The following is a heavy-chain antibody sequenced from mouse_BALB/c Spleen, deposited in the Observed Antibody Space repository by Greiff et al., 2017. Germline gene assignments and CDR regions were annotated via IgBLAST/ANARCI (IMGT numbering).Heavy chain of an antibody. CDR2: ISNGGGST. V-gene: IGHV5-12-2*01. D-gene: IGHD2-3*01. J-gene: IGHJ4*01. Sequence: EVQGVESGGGLVQPGGSLKLSCAASGFTFSSYTMSWVRQTPEKRLEWVAYISNGGGSTYYPDTVKGRFTISRDNAKNTLYLQMSSLKSEDTAMYYCASSRDGYYAMDDWGQGTSVTVAS. CDR1: GFTFSSYT. CDR3: ASSRDGYYAMDD.